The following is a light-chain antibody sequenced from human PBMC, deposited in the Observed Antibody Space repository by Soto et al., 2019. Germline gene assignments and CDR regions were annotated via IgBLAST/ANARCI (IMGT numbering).Light chain of an antibody. Sequence: QSVLTQPASVSGSLGQSITISCTGTSSDVGSYNIVSWYQQHPGKVPKLIIYEGSSRPSGVSNRFSGSKSGNTAALTISGLQAEDEADYYCCSYAGSSNWVFGGGTKVTVL. V-gene: IGLV2-23*01. CDR1: SSDVGSYNI. CDR3: CSYAGSSNWV. CDR2: EGS. J-gene: IGLJ3*02.